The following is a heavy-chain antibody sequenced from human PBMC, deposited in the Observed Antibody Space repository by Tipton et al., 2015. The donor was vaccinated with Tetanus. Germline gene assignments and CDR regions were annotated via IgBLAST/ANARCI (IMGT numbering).Heavy chain of an antibody. J-gene: IGHJ6*02. CDR2: VPHGGST. V-gene: IGHV4-34*01. CDR3: ARGQAGPRANV. D-gene: IGHD6-19*01. CDR1: GGSIISYY. Sequence: TLSLTCTVSGGSIISYYWSWIRQPPGKGLEWIGEVPHGGSTTYNPSLKSRVTISVDTSKNQFSLKLTSVTAADTAVYYCARGQAGPRANVWGQGTTVIVSS.